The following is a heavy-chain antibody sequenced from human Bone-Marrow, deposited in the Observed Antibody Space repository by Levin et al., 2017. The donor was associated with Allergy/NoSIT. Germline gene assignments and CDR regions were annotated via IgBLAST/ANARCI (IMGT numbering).Heavy chain of an antibody. CDR3: AKTSSDYYGSGSYPDY. V-gene: IGHV3-30*18. J-gene: IGHJ4*02. D-gene: IGHD3-10*01. Sequence: GGSLRLSCAASGFTFSSYGMHWVRQAPGKGLEWVAVISYDGSNKYYADSVKGRFTISRDNSKNTLYLQMNSLRAEDTAVYYCAKTSSDYYGSGSYPDYWGQGTLVTVSS. CDR2: ISYDGSNK. CDR1: GFTFSSYG.